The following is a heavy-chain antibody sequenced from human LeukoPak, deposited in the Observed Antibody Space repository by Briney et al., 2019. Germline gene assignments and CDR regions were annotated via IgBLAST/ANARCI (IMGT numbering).Heavy chain of an antibody. V-gene: IGHV4-34*01. CDR2: INHSGST. D-gene: IGHD3-22*01. Sequence: SETLSLTCAVYGGSFSGYYWSWIRQPPGKGLEWIGEINHSGSTNYNPSLKSRVTISVDTSKNQFSLKLSSVTAADTAVYYCARYHYYDSSGYYWFDPWGQGTLVTVSS. CDR3: ARYHYYDSSGYYWFDP. J-gene: IGHJ5*02. CDR1: GGSFSGYY.